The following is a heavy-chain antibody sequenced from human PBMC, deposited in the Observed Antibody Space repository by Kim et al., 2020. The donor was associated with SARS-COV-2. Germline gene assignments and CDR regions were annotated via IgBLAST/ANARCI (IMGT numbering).Heavy chain of an antibody. J-gene: IGHJ6*03. CDR2: INHSGST. V-gene: IGHV4-34*01. CDR3: ARGLPVTTLFYYYYYMDV. CDR1: GGSFSGYY. Sequence: SETLSLTFAVYGGSFSGYYWSWIRQPPGKGLEWIGEINHSGSTNYNPSLKSRVTISVDTSKNQFSLKLSSVTAADTAVYYCARGLPVTTLFYYYYYMDVWGKGTTVTVSS. D-gene: IGHD4-4*01.